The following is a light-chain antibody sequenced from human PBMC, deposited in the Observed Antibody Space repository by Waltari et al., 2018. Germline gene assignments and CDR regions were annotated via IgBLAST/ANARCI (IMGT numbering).Light chain of an antibody. CDR2: TNN. Sequence: QSVMTQPPSASGTPGQRVSISCSGTASNIGRNYVHWYRQVPGTAPQLLIYTNNRRPAGGPDRCSASKSDSLASLVIAGLQSEDEADYYCAAWDDSLRGLVFGTGTQVTV. J-gene: IGLJ1*01. CDR1: ASNIGRNY. V-gene: IGLV1-47*01. CDR3: AAWDDSLRGLV.